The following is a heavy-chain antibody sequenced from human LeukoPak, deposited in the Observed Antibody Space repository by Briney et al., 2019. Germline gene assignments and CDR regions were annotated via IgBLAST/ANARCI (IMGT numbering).Heavy chain of an antibody. CDR2: INPSGGST. CDR1: GYTFTSYY. Sequence: ASVSVSCKASGYTFTSYYMHWVRQAPGQGLEWMGIINPSGGSTSYAQKFQGRVTMTRDTSTSTVYMELSSLRSEDTAVYYCARVSVPHSSSWEPTDYWGQGTLVTVSS. CDR3: ARVSVPHSSSWEPTDY. J-gene: IGHJ4*02. D-gene: IGHD6-13*01. V-gene: IGHV1-46*01.